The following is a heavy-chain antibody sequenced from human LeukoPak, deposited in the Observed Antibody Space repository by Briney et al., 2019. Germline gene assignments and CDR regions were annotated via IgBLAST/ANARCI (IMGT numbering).Heavy chain of an antibody. CDR1: GGSISSSSYY. D-gene: IGHD3-3*01. CDR2: IYYSGST. Sequence: PETLSLTCTVSGGSISSSSYYWGWIRQPPGKGLEWIGSIYYSGSTYYNPSLKSRVTISVDTSKNQFSLKLSSVTAADTAVYYCARRTIFGASDYWGQGTLVTVSS. J-gene: IGHJ4*02. V-gene: IGHV4-39*01. CDR3: ARRTIFGASDY.